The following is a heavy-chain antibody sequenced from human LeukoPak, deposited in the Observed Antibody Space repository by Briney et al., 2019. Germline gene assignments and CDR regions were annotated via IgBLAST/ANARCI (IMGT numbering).Heavy chain of an antibody. D-gene: IGHD1-26*01. CDR3: ARFKGGTGFDY. J-gene: IGHJ4*02. V-gene: IGHV4-39*01. CDR2: ISSSGKA. Sequence: SETLSLTCAVSGGSITTTDFDWAWIRQPPGQGFEWIATISSSGKAYSYPSLMSRVTISVDTSKNQFSLDVTSVTAADTGLFYCARFKGGTGFDYWGRGILVIVS. CDR1: GGSITTTDFD.